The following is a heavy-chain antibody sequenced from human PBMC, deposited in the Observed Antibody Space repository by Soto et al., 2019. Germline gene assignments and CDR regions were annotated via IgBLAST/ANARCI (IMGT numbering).Heavy chain of an antibody. D-gene: IGHD6-13*01. CDR1: GGSISSYY. V-gene: IGHV4-59*01. CDR2: IYYSGST. Sequence: SETLSLTCTVSGGSISSYYWSWIRQPPGKGLEWIGYIYYSGSTNYNPSLKSRVTISVDTSKNQFSLKLSSVTAADTAVYYCARAGGLVAIAAAGNYYYYGMDVWGQGTTVTVSS. J-gene: IGHJ6*02. CDR3: ARAGGLVAIAAAGNYYYYGMDV.